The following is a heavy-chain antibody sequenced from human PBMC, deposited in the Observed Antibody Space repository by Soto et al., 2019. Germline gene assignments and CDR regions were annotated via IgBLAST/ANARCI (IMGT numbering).Heavy chain of an antibody. J-gene: IGHJ4*02. D-gene: IGHD3-10*01. V-gene: IGHV3-9*01. CDR3: AKDMTGYYGSGSLFDY. Sequence: EVQLVESGGGLVQPGRSLRLSCTASGFTFDDYAMHWVRQAPGKGLEWVSGISWNSGSIGYADSVKGRFTISRDNAKNSLYLQMNSLRTEGTALYYCAKDMTGYYGSGSLFDYWGQGTLVTVSS. CDR1: GFTFDDYA. CDR2: ISWNSGSI.